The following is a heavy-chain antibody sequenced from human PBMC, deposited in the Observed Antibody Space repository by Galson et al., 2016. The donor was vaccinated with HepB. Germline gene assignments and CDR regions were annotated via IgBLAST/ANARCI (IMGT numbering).Heavy chain of an antibody. Sequence: SLRLSCAASGFTFSSYWMHWVRQAPGKVLVWVSRITSDGSSTTYADPVKGRFTISRDNAKNTLYLQMNSLRAEDTAVYYCARGFYGDYSPGGQGTLVTVSS. V-gene: IGHV3-74*01. D-gene: IGHD4-17*01. CDR3: ARGFYGDYSP. CDR2: ITSDGSST. CDR1: GFTFSSYW. J-gene: IGHJ4*02.